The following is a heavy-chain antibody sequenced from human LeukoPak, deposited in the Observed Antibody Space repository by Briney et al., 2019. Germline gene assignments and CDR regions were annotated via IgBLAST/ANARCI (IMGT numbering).Heavy chain of an antibody. CDR2: IYNSGST. CDR3: ARIYYDSGAYYRRAFDI. V-gene: IGHV4-59*01. CDR1: GDSISTYY. D-gene: IGHD3-22*01. Sequence: PSETLSLTCSVPGDSISTYYWSSIRQPPGKGLEWIAYIYNSGSTNSKPSLKSQLTISVDTSKNLFSLRLSSVTAADTAVYYCARIYYDSGAYYRRAFDIWGQGTMVSVSS. J-gene: IGHJ3*02.